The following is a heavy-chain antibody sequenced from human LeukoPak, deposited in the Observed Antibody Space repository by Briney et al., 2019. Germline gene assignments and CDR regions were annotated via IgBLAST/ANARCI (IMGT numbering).Heavy chain of an antibody. D-gene: IGHD6-19*01. Sequence: GGSLRLSCAASGFTFSSYGFHWVRQAPGKGLEWVSGINWNGGSTTYADSVRGRFTISRDNAKNSLYLQMSSLRAEDTALYYCVRETPIAVAGTIYFYFYMDVWGKGTTVTVSS. CDR2: INWNGGST. V-gene: IGHV3-20*04. CDR3: VRETPIAVAGTIYFYFYMDV. CDR1: GFTFSSYG. J-gene: IGHJ6*03.